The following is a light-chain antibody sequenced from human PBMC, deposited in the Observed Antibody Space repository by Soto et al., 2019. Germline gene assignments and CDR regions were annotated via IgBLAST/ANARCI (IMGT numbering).Light chain of an antibody. Sequence: DIQMPQSPSSVSASVGDGVIITCLASKGISNWLAWYQQKPGRAPKLLIYAASSMQSGVSSRFSGSGSGTDFTLTISSLQPEDFATYYCQQGNSFPFTFGHGTKVDIK. CDR1: KGISNW. CDR2: AAS. CDR3: QQGNSFPFT. J-gene: IGKJ3*01. V-gene: IGKV1D-12*01.